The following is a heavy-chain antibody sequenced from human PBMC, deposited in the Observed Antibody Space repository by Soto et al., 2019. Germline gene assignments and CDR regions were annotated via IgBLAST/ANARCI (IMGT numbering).Heavy chain of an antibody. CDR3: ARDRRFLEWLDY. D-gene: IGHD3-3*01. J-gene: IGHJ4*02. Sequence: QMHLVESGGGVVQPGRSLTLSCVASGFTFTSYGIHWVRQAPGKGLEWVAVIWYDGSNKYYGDSVKGRFSISRDNSKNTVYLQMNSLRAEGTAVYYCARDRRFLEWLDYWGQGTLVYVSS. V-gene: IGHV3-33*01. CDR2: IWYDGSNK. CDR1: GFTFTSYG.